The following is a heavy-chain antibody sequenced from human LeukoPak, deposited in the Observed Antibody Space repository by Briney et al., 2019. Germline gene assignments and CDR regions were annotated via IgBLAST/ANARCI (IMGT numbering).Heavy chain of an antibody. J-gene: IGHJ6*03. CDR3: ARGVGIWVPAAISYYYYYMDV. CDR1: GGSISSDY. V-gene: IGHV4-59*01. D-gene: IGHD2-2*01. Sequence: PSETLSLTCTVSGGSISSDYWSWIRQPPGKGLEWIGYIYYSGSTNYNPSLKSRVTISVDTSKNQFSLKLGSVTAADTAVYYCARGVGIWVPAAISYYYYYMDVWGKGTTVTVSS. CDR2: IYYSGST.